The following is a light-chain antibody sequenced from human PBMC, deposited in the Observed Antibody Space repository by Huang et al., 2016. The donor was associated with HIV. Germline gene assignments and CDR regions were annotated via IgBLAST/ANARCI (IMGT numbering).Light chain of an antibody. CDR1: QSIKSN. J-gene: IGKJ4*02. Sequence: IVMTQSPVTLSVSPGERAALSCRAGQSIKSNLAWCHQQPGGAPRLLIYGAATRATGVPAKFSGSGWWAEDTLTINNLQSDDDAVDYCRQYDYWPPVTFGGGTKVELK. V-gene: IGKV3-15*01. CDR3: RQYDYWPPVT. CDR2: GAA.